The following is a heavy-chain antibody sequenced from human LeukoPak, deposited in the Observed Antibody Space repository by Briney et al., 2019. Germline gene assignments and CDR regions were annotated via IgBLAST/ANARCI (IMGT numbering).Heavy chain of an antibody. CDR3: ARLGSGWPLDY. D-gene: IGHD6-19*01. CDR2: FYPGDSDS. CDR1: GYIFTNYW. V-gene: IGHV5-51*01. Sequence: GDSLKISCKGSGYIFTNYWIGWVRQMPGKGLEWMGRFYPGDSDSKYSPSFQGQVTMSADKSISTAYLQWSSLKASDTAIYYCARLGSGWPLDYWGQGTLVSVSS. J-gene: IGHJ4*02.